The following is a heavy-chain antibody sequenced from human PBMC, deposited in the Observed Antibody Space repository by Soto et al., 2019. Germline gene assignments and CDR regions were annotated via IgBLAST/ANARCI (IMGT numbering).Heavy chain of an antibody. CDR1: GFTFDDYA. CDR2: ISWNSGSI. D-gene: IGHD6-19*01. Sequence: EVQLVESGGGLVQPGRSLRLSCAASGFTFDDYAMHWVRQAPGKGLEWVSGISWNSGSIGYADSVKGRFTISRDNAKNSLYLQMNSLRAEDTALYYCGKGDDISGWINDAFDIWGQGTMVTVSS. V-gene: IGHV3-9*01. J-gene: IGHJ3*02. CDR3: GKGDDISGWINDAFDI.